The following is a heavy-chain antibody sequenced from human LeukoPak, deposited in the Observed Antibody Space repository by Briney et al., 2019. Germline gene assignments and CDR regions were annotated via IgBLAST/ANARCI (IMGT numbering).Heavy chain of an antibody. CDR2: IYSGGKT. V-gene: IGHV3-53*01. CDR3: AKNSVAGNDY. Sequence: GGSLRLCCAASGFTVSNNYMSWVRQAPGKGLEWVSVIYSGGKTYYADSVKGRFTISRDNSKNTLYLQMNSLRAEDTAVYYCAKNSVAGNDYWGQGTLVTVSS. CDR1: GFTVSNNY. J-gene: IGHJ4*02. D-gene: IGHD6-13*01.